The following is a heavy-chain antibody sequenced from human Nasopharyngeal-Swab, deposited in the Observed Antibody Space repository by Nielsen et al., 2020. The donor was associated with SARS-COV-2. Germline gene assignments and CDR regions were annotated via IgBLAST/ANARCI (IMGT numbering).Heavy chain of an antibody. D-gene: IGHD2-15*01. CDR2: ISWDSGNI. CDR1: GFTFDDYA. CDR3: VKDNLLRAFDL. Sequence: LKISCAASGFTFDDYAIHWVRQAPGRGLEWVSGISWDSGNIGYADSVKGRFTISRDNAKDSLYLQMNSLRAEDTALYYCVKDNLLRAFDLWGQGTMVTVSS. V-gene: IGHV3-9*01. J-gene: IGHJ3*01.